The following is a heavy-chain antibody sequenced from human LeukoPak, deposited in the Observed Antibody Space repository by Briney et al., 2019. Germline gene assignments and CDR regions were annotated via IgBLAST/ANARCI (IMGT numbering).Heavy chain of an antibody. J-gene: IGHJ1*01. CDR3: ARDRITMVRTTSMATFQH. V-gene: IGHV1-2*02. CDR1: GYTFTSYG. Sequence: ASVKVSCKASGYTFTSYGISWVRQAPGQGLEWMGWINPNSGGTNYAQKFQGRVTMTRDTSISTAYMELSRLRSDDTAVYYCARDRITMVRTTSMATFQHWGQGTLVTVSS. D-gene: IGHD3-10*01. CDR2: INPNSGGT.